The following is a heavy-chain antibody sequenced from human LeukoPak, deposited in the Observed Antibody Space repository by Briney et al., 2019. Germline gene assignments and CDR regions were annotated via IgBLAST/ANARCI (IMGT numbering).Heavy chain of an antibody. J-gene: IGHJ4*02. CDR3: ARTADRGFDY. V-gene: IGHV3-21*01. Sequence: GGSPRLSCAASGFTFRSYSMNWVRQAPGKGLEWVSSISSSSSYIYYADSVKGRFTISRDNAKNSLYLQMNSLRAEDTAVYYCARTADRGFDYWGQGTLVTVSS. CDR2: ISSSSSYI. CDR1: GFTFRSYS.